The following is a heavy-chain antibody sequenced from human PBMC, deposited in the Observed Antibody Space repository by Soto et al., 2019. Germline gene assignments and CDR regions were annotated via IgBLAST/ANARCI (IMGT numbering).Heavy chain of an antibody. CDR1: GSPFAIHP. V-gene: IGHV3-23*01. CDR2: ISGSGGST. J-gene: IGHJ6*02. D-gene: IGHD2-15*01. CDR3: GKGSAATNYFYYATDV. Sequence: EVQLLESGGGLVQPGGPWSPPVPAPGSPFAIHPLGWVRQPPGRGLEGVSFISGSGGSTYYADSVKGRFTISRDNSKKTLYLQMNSLRGEDTAVYYCGKGSAATNYFYYATDVWGQGTTVTVSS.